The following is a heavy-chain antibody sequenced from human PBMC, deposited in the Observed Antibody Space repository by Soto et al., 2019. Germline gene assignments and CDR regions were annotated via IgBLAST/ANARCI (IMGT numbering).Heavy chain of an antibody. Sequence: PGGSLRLSCAASGFTFGTYGMHWVRQAPGKGLEWVAIFWYDGSNKYYAESVKGRFTISRDNSKNTLYLQMNSLRAEDTALYYCVKDEGTIAVRYFHYWGQGALVTVSS. D-gene: IGHD1-1*01. CDR1: GFTFGTYG. CDR2: FWYDGSNK. CDR3: VKDEGTIAVRYFHY. J-gene: IGHJ4*02. V-gene: IGHV3-33*06.